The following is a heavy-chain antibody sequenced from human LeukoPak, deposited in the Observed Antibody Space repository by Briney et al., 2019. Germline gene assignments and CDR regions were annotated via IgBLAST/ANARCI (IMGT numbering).Heavy chain of an antibody. CDR1: GFTFSSNW. J-gene: IGHJ6*03. V-gene: IGHV3-7*01. D-gene: IGHD2-2*01. CDR2: KNQDGSEK. CDR3: AGPFGVVPAAYYYYYMDV. Sequence: PGGPLSLSCAASGFTFSSNWMSWVRQPPGRGREGLPNKNQDGSEKYYVDSVKGRFTISRDNAKNSLYLQMNSLRAEDTAVYYCAGPFGVVPAAYYYYYMDVWGKGTTVTVSS.